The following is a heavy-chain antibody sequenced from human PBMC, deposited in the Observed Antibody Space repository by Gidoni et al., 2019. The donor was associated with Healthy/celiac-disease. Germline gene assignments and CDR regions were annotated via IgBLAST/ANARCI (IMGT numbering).Heavy chain of an antibody. Sequence: SNAWMNWVRQAPGKGLEWVGRIKSKTDGGTTDYAAPVKGRFTISRDDSKNTLYLQMNSLKTEDTAVYYCTTANDRLRFLEWCRVWGQGTMVTVSS. CDR1: SNAW. V-gene: IGHV3-15*07. CDR3: TTANDRLRFLEWCRV. CDR2: IKSKTDGGTT. J-gene: IGHJ3*01. D-gene: IGHD3-3*01.